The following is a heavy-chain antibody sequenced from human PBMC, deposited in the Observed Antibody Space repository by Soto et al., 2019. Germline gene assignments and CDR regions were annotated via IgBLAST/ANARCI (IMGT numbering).Heavy chain of an antibody. CDR3: ARADPDASVGY. J-gene: IGHJ4*02. Sequence: SETLSLTCTVSGGSMGSHYWTWLRQPPGKGLEWIGYISYSGSTYYNPSLKSRVTISADTSRNQFSLKLSSVIAADTAVYYCARADPDASVGYWGQGTLVTVS. D-gene: IGHD3-16*01. CDR2: ISYSGST. CDR1: GGSMGSHY. V-gene: IGHV4-59*11.